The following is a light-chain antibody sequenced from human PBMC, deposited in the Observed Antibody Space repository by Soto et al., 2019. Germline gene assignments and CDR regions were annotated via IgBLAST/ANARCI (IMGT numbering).Light chain of an antibody. V-gene: IGLV2-8*01. CDR1: SSDVGAYNY. Sequence: QSALTQPPSASGSPGQSVTISCTGTSSDVGAYNYVSWYQQHPGKAPKIIIYEVTKRPSGVPDRFSASKSGNAASLTVSGLQADDEADYYCSSYAGSNNFEVFGGGTKLTVL. J-gene: IGLJ2*01. CDR2: EVT. CDR3: SSYAGSNNFEV.